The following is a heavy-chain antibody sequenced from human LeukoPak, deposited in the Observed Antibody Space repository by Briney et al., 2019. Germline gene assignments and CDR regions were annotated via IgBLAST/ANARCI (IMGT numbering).Heavy chain of an antibody. J-gene: IGHJ3*02. Sequence: TGGSLRLSCAASGFTFSSYAMHWVRQAPGKGLEWVAVISYDGSNKYYADSVKGRFTISRDNSKNTLYLQMNSLRAEDTAVYYCARDTFPRAFDIWGQGTMVTVSS. D-gene: IGHD2-21*01. CDR1: GFTFSSYA. CDR3: ARDTFPRAFDI. V-gene: IGHV3-30-3*01. CDR2: ISYDGSNK.